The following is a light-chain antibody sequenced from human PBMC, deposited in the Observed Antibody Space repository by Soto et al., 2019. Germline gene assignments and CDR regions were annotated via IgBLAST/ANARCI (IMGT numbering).Light chain of an antibody. CDR2: GAS. Sequence: EIVLTQSPGSLSLSPGARATLSCRASQTITNNYLDWYQQEPGQAPRLLLYGASNSTTGIPDRFSGSGSRTDFTLTISRLEPEDFALYSCQQYSSSPYTFGQRTKMEI. V-gene: IGKV3-20*01. CDR3: QQYSSSPYT. J-gene: IGKJ2*01. CDR1: QTITNNY.